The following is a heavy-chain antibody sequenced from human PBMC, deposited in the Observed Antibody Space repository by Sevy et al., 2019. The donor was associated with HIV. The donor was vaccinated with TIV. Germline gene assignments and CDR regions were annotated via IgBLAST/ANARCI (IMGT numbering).Heavy chain of an antibody. Sequence: GGSLRLSCAASGFTFSIYAMSWVRQAPGKGLEWVSGLSGSGGSTFYADSVKGRFTISRDNSRNTVFLQMNSLRAEDTAAYYCARRPDLGEVIPTGVMDVWGQGTTVTVSS. CDR3: ARRPDLGEVIPTGVMDV. J-gene: IGHJ6*02. D-gene: IGHD3-3*01. CDR1: GFTFSIYA. CDR2: LSGSGGST. V-gene: IGHV3-23*01.